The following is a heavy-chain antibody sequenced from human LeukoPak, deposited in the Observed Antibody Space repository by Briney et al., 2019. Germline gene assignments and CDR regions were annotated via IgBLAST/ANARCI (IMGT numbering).Heavy chain of an antibody. J-gene: IGHJ4*02. CDR3: ARGQGDRYSNYFDY. Sequence: KASETLSLTCTVSGGSFSGYYWSWIRQPPGKGLEWIGDIDHSASTNYNPSLKSRVTISLDTSQIQFSLNLNSVTAADTAVYYCARGQGDRYSNYFDYWGQGTLVTVSS. CDR2: IDHSAST. D-gene: IGHD2-21*02. CDR1: GGSFSGYY. V-gene: IGHV4-34*01.